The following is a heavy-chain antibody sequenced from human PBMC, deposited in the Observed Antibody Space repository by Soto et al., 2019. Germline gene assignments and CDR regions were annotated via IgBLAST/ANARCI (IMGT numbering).Heavy chain of an antibody. CDR2: ISYDGSNK. D-gene: IGHD3-16*01. CDR1: GFTFSRYA. CDR3: ARDFGYYFDY. J-gene: IGHJ4*02. Sequence: QVQLVESGGGVVQPGRSLRLSCAASGFTFSRYAVHWVRQAPGKGLEWVTLISYDGSNKFYADSVKGRFTISRDNSKNTLYLQMSSLRAEDTAVYYCARDFGYYFDYWGLGTLVTVCS. V-gene: IGHV3-30-3*01.